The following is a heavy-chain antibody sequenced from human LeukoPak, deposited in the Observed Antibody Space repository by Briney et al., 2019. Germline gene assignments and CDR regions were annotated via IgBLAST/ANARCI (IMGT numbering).Heavy chain of an antibody. D-gene: IGHD3-22*01. V-gene: IGHV4-61*02. CDR1: GGSISSGSYY. Sequence: PSQTLSLTCTVSGGSISSGSYYWSWIRQPAGKGLEWIGRIYTSGSTNYNPSLKSRVTISVDTSKNQFSLKLSSVTAADTAVYYCARDRGYYDSSGYYCYFDYWGQGTLVTVSS. CDR3: ARDRGYYDSSGYYCYFDY. J-gene: IGHJ4*02. CDR2: IYTSGST.